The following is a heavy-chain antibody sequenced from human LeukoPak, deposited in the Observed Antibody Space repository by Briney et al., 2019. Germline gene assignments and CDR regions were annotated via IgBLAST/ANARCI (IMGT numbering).Heavy chain of an antibody. Sequence: PSETLSLTCTVSGGSISSSSYYWGWIRQPPGKGLEWIGSIYYSGSTYYNPSLKSRVTISVDTSKNQFSLKLSSVTAADTAVYYCARRKEGITIFGVVNWFDPWGQGTLVTVSS. CDR1: GGSISSSSYY. V-gene: IGHV4-39*01. J-gene: IGHJ5*02. CDR3: ARRKEGITIFGVVNWFDP. CDR2: IYYSGST. D-gene: IGHD3-3*01.